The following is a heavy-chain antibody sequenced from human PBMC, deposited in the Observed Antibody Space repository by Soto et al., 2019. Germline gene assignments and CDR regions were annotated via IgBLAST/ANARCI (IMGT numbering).Heavy chain of an antibody. J-gene: IGHJ6*02. Sequence: GGSLRLSCAASGFTFDDFAMCWVRQVPGRGLEWISLVNWDGDTTFYADSVKGRFIISRDNSKNSVYLQMNSLRSDDSAIYYCAKGATVTTHYQYYGMDVWGRGTTVTVSS. CDR2: VNWDGDTT. CDR3: AKGATVTTHYQYYGMDV. V-gene: IGHV3-43D*04. D-gene: IGHD4-17*01. CDR1: GFTFDDFA.